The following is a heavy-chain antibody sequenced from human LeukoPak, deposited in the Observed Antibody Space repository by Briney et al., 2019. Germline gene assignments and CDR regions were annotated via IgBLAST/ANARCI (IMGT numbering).Heavy chain of an antibody. D-gene: IGHD2-15*01. CDR3: ARRETRGWFDI. CDR1: GHTFTSYD. Sequence: ASVNVSCKASGHTFTSYDINWVRQATGQGLEWMGWMNPNSGNTGYAQKFQGRVTITRNTSISTAYMELSSLRSEDTAVYYCARRETRGWFDIWGQGTMVTVSS. CDR2: MNPNSGNT. J-gene: IGHJ3*02. V-gene: IGHV1-8*03.